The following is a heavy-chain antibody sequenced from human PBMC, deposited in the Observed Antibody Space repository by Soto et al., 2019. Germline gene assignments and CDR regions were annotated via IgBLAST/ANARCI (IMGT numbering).Heavy chain of an antibody. CDR3: ANRLEHAGSY. Sequence: GGSLRLSCADSGFNFSTYVMPCVRQAPGKGLEWLAVISSDGSNKYYAGSVKGRFTISRDNSRHTMYLQMNSLRTEDTAVYYCANRLEHAGSYWGQGTMVTVSS. J-gene: IGHJ4*02. CDR1: GFNFSTYV. CDR2: ISSDGSNK. D-gene: IGHD3-16*01. V-gene: IGHV3-30*18.